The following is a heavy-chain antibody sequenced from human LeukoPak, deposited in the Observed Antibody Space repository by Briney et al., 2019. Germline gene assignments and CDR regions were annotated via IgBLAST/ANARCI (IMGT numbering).Heavy chain of an antibody. CDR2: IYPGDSDT. CDR1: GYSFTSYW. CDR3: ARKGRDGITMVRGVISYAIDY. Sequence: GESLKISCQGSGYSFTSYWIGWVRPMPGKGLEWMGIIYPGDSDTRYSPSFQGQVTISADKSIRTAYLQWSSLKASDTAMYYCARKGRDGITMVRGVISYAIDYWGQGTLVTVSS. D-gene: IGHD3-10*01. V-gene: IGHV5-51*01. J-gene: IGHJ4*02.